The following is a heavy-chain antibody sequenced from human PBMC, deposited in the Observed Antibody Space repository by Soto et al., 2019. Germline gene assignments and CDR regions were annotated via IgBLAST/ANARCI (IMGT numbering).Heavy chain of an antibody. J-gene: IGHJ5*02. CDR3: ARLGYCTNGVCFSGFWFDP. CDR2: IYYSGST. Sequence: SETLSLTCTVSGGSISSSSYYWGWIRQPPGKGLEWIGSIYYSGSTYYNPSLKSRVTISVDTSKNQFSLKLSSVTAADTAVYYCARLGYCTNGVCFSGFWFDPWGQGTLVTVSS. CDR1: GGSISSSSYY. V-gene: IGHV4-39*01. D-gene: IGHD2-8*01.